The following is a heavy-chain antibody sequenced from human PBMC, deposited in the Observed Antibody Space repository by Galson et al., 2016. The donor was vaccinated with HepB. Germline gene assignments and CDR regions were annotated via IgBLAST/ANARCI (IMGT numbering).Heavy chain of an antibody. V-gene: IGHV4-4*02. CDR1: GGSISSHSW. D-gene: IGHD3/OR15-3a*01. Sequence: ETLSLTCAVSGGSISSHSWWSWVRQPPGKGLEWIGEIYHTGSTHYNPSLKSRITISVDKSKNQFSLKLTSVTAADTAVYYCARDGRAWVGLDVWGQGTTVTASS. CDR3: ARDGRAWVGLDV. J-gene: IGHJ6*02. CDR2: IYHTGST.